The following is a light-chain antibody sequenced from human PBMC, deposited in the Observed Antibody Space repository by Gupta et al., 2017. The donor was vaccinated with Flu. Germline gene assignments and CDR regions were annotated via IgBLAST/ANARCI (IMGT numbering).Light chain of an antibody. J-gene: IGKJ1*01. V-gene: IGKV3-20*01. CDR1: QYVRSSY. CDR2: GAS. Sequence: SPGTLSLSPGERATLSCRASQYVRSSYLAWYQQKPGQAPRLLIYGASSRATGIPDFTLTISRLEPEDFAVYYCQQYGSSPLTFGQGSKVEAK. CDR3: QQYGSSPLT.